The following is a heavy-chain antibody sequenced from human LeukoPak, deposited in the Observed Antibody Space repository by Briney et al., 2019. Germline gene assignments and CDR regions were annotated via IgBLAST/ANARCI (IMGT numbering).Heavy chain of an antibody. D-gene: IGHD3-22*01. Sequence: KPSETLSLTCTVSGDSISSSSYYWGWIRQPPGKGLERIGSIYYSGSTYYNPSLKSRVTISVDTSKNQFSLKLSSVSAADTAVYYCARQPAIGDAFDIWGQGTMVTVSS. CDR3: ARQPAIGDAFDI. V-gene: IGHV4-39*01. J-gene: IGHJ3*02. CDR2: IYYSGST. CDR1: GDSISSSSYY.